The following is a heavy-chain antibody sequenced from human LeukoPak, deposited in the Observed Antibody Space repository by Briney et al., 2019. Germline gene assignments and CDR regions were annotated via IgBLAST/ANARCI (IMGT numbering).Heavy chain of an antibody. D-gene: IGHD3-22*01. CDR3: ARAPLGPYYDISALGY. CDR2: IYYSGYT. V-gene: IGHV4-59*01. CDR1: GGSISTYY. J-gene: IGHJ4*02. Sequence: SETLSLTCTVSGGSISTYYWSWFRQPPGKGLEWIGYIYYSGYTNYIPSLKSRVTISLDTSKNQFSLSLSSVTAADTAVYYCARAPLGPYYDISALGYWGQGTLVTVSS.